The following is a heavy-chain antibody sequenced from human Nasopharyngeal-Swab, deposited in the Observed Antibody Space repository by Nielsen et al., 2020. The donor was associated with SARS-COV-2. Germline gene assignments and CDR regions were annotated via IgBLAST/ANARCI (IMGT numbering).Heavy chain of an antibody. CDR2: IYYSRST. CDR3: ARGPTYYYDSSERGFDY. J-gene: IGHJ4*02. V-gene: IGHV4-59*01. CDR1: GGSISSYY. Sequence: SETLSLTCTVSGGSISSYYWIWIRQPPGKGLEWIGYIYYSRSTNYNPSLKSRVTISVDTSKNQFSLKLSSVTAADTAVYYCARGPTYYYDSSERGFDYWGQGTLVTVSS. D-gene: IGHD3-22*01.